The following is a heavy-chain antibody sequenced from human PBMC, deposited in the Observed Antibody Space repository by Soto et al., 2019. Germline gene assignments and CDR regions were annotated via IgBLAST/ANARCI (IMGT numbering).Heavy chain of an antibody. CDR1: GYTFTGYY. D-gene: IGHD2-2*01. V-gene: IGHV1-2*02. J-gene: IGHJ6*02. CDR3: ARERYQVISDGMDV. Sequence: EASVKVSCTASGYTFTGYYIHWVREAPGQGLEWMGWINPQTGGTSYAQKFQGRVTLSRDTSINTAYLELTRVRFDDAAVYFCARERYQVISDGMDVWGQGTTVTAP. CDR2: INPQTGGT.